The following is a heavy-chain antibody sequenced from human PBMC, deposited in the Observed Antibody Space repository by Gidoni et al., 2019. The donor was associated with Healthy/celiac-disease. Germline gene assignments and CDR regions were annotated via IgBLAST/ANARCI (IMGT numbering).Heavy chain of an antibody. CDR2: ISWDGGST. CDR1: GFTFDDYT. CDR3: AKDIQTYYYYYGMDV. V-gene: IGHV3-43*01. J-gene: IGHJ6*02. Sequence: EVQLVESGGVVVQPGGSLRLSCAASGFTFDDYTMHWVRQAPGKGLEWVSLISWDGGSTYYADSVKGRFTISRDNSKNSLYLQMNSLRTEDTALYYCAKDIQTYYYYYGMDVWGQGTTVTVSS.